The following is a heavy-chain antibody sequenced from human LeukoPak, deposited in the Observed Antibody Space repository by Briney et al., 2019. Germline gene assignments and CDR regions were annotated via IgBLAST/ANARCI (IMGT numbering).Heavy chain of an antibody. CDR1: GFTFSSYE. CDR2: ISSSGSTI. V-gene: IGHV3-48*03. D-gene: IGHD6-19*01. Sequence: GGSLRLSCAASGFTFSSYEMNWVRQAPGKGLEWVSYISSSGSTIYCADSVKGRFTISRDNAKNSLYLQMNSLRAEDTAVYYCASRYSSGWYQVDFDYWGQGTLVTVSS. J-gene: IGHJ4*02. CDR3: ASRYSSGWYQVDFDY.